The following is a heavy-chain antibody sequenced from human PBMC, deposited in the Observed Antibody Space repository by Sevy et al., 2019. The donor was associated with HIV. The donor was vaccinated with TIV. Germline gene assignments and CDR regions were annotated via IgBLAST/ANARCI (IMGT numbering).Heavy chain of an antibody. Sequence: GSLRLSCAASGFTFSSYGMHWVRQAPGKGLEWVAVISYDGSNKYYADSVKGRFTISRDNSKNTLYLQMNSLRAEDTAVYYCAKDRIAAALRNWFDPWGQGTLVTVSS. J-gene: IGHJ5*02. V-gene: IGHV3-30*18. CDR1: GFTFSSYG. D-gene: IGHD6-13*01. CDR3: AKDRIAAALRNWFDP. CDR2: ISYDGSNK.